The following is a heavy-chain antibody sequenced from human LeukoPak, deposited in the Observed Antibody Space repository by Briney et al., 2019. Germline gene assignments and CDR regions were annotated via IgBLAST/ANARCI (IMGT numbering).Heavy chain of an antibody. Sequence: GGSLRLSFADSGVTFSVYSMNWVRQAPGKGLEWVSVIYSGGSTYYADSVKGRFTISRDNSKNTLYLQMNSLRAEDTAVYYCAKGEALLWFGELLFGGQGTLVTVSS. J-gene: IGHJ4*02. CDR2: IYSGGST. CDR1: GVTFSVYS. D-gene: IGHD3-10*01. V-gene: IGHV3-53*01. CDR3: AKGEALLWFGELLF.